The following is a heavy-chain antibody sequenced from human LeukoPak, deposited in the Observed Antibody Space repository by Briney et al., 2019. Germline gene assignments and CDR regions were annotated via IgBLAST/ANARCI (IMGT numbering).Heavy chain of an antibody. V-gene: IGHV4-59*08. CDR2: IYYSGST. CDR3: ARHRRTVVSPGYYYGMDV. CDR1: GGSISSYY. Sequence: PSETLSLTRTVSGGSISSYYWSWIRQPPGKGLEWIGYIYYSGSTNYNPSLKSRVTISVDTSKNQFSLKLSSVTAADTAVYYCARHRRTVVSPGYYYGMDVWGQGTTVTVSS. J-gene: IGHJ6*02. D-gene: IGHD4-23*01.